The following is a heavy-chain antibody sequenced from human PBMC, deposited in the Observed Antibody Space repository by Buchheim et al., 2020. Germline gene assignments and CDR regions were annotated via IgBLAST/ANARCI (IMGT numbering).Heavy chain of an antibody. J-gene: IGHJ6*02. D-gene: IGHD3-10*01. V-gene: IGHV3-33*01. Sequence: QVQLVESGGGVVQPGRSLRLSCAASGFTFSSYGMHWVRQAPGKGLEWVAVIWYDGSNKYYADSVKGRFTISSDNSKNTLYLQMNSLRAEDTAVYYCARDRSYYGSGSSPDYYYGMDVWGQGTT. CDR2: IWYDGSNK. CDR3: ARDRSYYGSGSSPDYYYGMDV. CDR1: GFTFSSYG.